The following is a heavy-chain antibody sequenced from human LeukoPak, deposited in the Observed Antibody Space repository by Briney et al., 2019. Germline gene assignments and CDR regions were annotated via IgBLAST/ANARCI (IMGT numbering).Heavy chain of an antibody. J-gene: IGHJ6*02. CDR1: GYTFTSYD. CDR3: ARELQLWSLNYYYGMDV. V-gene: IGHV1-8*01. CDR2: MNPNSGNT. Sequence: ASVKVSCKASGYTFTSYDINWVRQATGQGLEWMGWMNPNSGNTGYAQKFQGRVTMARNTSISTAYMELSSLRSEDTAVYYCARELQLWSLNYYYGMDVWGQGTTVTVSS. D-gene: IGHD5-18*01.